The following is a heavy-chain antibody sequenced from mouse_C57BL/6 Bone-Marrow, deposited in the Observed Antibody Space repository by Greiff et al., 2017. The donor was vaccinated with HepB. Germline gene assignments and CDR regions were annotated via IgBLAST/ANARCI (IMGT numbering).Heavy chain of an antibody. Sequence: EVKLVESGGGLVKPGGSLKLSCAASGFTFSSYAMSWVRQTPEKRLEWVATISDGGSYTYYPDNVKGRFTISRDNAKNNLYLQMSHLKSEDTAMYYCARDCLYGSSPDYWGQGTTLTVSS. D-gene: IGHD1-1*01. CDR2: ISDGGSYT. V-gene: IGHV5-4*01. J-gene: IGHJ2*01. CDR3: ARDCLYGSSPDY. CDR1: GFTFSSYA.